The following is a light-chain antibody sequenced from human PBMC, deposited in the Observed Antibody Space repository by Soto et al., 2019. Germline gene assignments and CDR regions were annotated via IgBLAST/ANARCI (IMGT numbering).Light chain of an antibody. V-gene: IGKV3-20*01. Sequence: IMLTQSPGTLSLSPGERVTLSCRASQRVYSSYLAWYQQRPGQAPRLLFYDASIRATGIPDRFSGSGSGTDFSLTISRLEPEDFAVYYCQQYDSSPWTFGQGTKVDIK. J-gene: IGKJ1*01. CDR3: QQYDSSPWT. CDR1: QRVYSSY. CDR2: DAS.